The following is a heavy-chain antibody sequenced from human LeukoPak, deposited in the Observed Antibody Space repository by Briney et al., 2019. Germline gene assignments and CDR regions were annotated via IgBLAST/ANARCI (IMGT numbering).Heavy chain of an antibody. V-gene: IGHV4-30-4*08. CDR3: ARGGDWFDP. CDR1: GGSISSSSYY. Sequence: SETLSLTCTVSGGSISSSSYYWGWIRRPPGKGLEWIGYIYYSGSTYYNPSLKSRVTISVDTSKNQFSLKLSSVTAADTAVYYCARGGDWFDPWGQGTLVTVSS. J-gene: IGHJ5*02. CDR2: IYYSGST.